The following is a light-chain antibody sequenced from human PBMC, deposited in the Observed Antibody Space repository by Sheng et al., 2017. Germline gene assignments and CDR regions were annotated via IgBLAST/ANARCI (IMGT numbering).Light chain of an antibody. CDR1: QSIDTY. Sequence: MTQSPSSLSASVGDRVTFTCRASQSIDTYLNWYQQKPGKAPKLLIYSASTLQSGSHQGSVARGSGTDFTLTISSLQPEDFATYFCQQSYSPPEYXFGQGTRLEIK. V-gene: IGKV1-39*01. CDR2: SAS. J-gene: IGKJ2*01. CDR3: QQSYSPPEYX.